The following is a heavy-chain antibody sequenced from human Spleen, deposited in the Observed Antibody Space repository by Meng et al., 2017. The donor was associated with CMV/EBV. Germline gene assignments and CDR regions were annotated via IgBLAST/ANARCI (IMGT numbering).Heavy chain of an antibody. Sequence: VQLQESVPGLEQPSETLYLTCTVSGGSISSYYWSWIWQPAGKGLEWIGRIYTSGSTNYNPSLKSRVTMSVDTSKNQFSLKLSSVTAADTAVYYCARDSSSSLDYWGQGTLVTVSS. V-gene: IGHV4-4*07. CDR1: GGSISSYY. D-gene: IGHD6-6*01. J-gene: IGHJ4*02. CDR2: IYTSGST. CDR3: ARDSSSSLDY.